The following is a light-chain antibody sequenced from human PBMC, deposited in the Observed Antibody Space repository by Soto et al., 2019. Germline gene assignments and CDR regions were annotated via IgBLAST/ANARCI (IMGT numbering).Light chain of an antibody. V-gene: IGLV2-11*01. CDR2: DVS. CDR1: SSDVGGYNY. J-gene: IGLJ2*01. CDR3: CSNAGSYEV. Sequence: QSALTQPRSVSGSPGQSVTISCTGTSSDVGGYNYVSWYQQHPGKAPKGMIYDVSERPSGVPDRFSGSKSGNTASPTISGLQAEDEADYYCCSNAGSYEVFGGGTKVTVL.